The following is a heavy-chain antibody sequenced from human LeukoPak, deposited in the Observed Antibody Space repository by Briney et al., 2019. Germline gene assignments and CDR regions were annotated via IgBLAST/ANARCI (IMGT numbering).Heavy chain of an antibody. CDR3: ARGLYCSSTSCYTSDAFDI. D-gene: IGHD2-2*02. J-gene: IGHJ3*02. CDR1: GGSISSYY. Sequence: SETLSLTCTVSGGSISSYYWSWLRHPAGKGLEWIGRIYTSGSTNYNPSLKSRVTMSVDTSKNQFSLKLSSVTAADTAVYYCARGLYCSSTSCYTSDAFDIWGQGTMVTVSS. V-gene: IGHV4-4*07. CDR2: IYTSGST.